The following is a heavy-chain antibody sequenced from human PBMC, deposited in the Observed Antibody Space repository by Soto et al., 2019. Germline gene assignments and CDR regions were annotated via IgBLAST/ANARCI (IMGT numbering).Heavy chain of an antibody. Sequence: QLQLVQSGAEVKKPGASVKVSCKASGYTFTDYYMHWVRQAPGQGLEWMGWINSGSGGTNFAQKFQGRVTMTRDTSISTAYMEVSSLTSDDTAVYYCARGVGSSWFDPWGQGTLVTVSS. V-gene: IGHV1-2*02. D-gene: IGHD6-25*01. CDR3: ARGVGSSWFDP. J-gene: IGHJ5*02. CDR2: INSGSGGT. CDR1: GYTFTDYY.